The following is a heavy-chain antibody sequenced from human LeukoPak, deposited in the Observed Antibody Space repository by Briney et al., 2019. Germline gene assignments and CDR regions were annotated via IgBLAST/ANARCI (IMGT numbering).Heavy chain of an antibody. V-gene: IGHV3-23*01. D-gene: IGHD4-17*01. J-gene: IGHJ4*02. CDR1: GFTFSSHA. CDR3: AKELRPNDY. CDR2: IDISGSNA. Sequence: PGGSLRLSCAASGFTFSSHAMSWVRQAPGRGLEWVSSIDISGSNAYYADSVKGRFTISRGNSRNTLYLQVDSLRAEDSAIYYCAKELRPNDYWGQGTLVTVSS.